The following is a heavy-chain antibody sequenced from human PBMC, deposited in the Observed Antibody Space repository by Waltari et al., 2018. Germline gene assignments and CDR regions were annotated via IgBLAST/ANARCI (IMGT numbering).Heavy chain of an antibody. V-gene: IGHV3-73*01. CDR3: ASDTSTWDEYYLDY. CDR2: MKSKANNDAT. CDR1: GFSFSDSA. D-gene: IGHD2-2*01. J-gene: IGHJ4*02. Sequence: EVQLVESGGGLVQPGGSLKLSCAASGFSFSDSAMHWVRQASGKGLEWVARMKSKANNDATSYAASVKGRFTIFREDSKNTAYLQMNSLGSDDTAVYYCASDTSTWDEYYLDYWGQGSLVTVSS.